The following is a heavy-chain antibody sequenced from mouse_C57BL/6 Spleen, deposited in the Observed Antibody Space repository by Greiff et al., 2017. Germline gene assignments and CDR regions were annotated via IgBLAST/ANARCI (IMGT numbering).Heavy chain of an antibody. D-gene: IGHD1-1*01. CDR2: INPNYGTT. CDR1: GYSFTDYN. V-gene: IGHV1-39*01. Sequence: VHVKQSGPELVKPGASVKISCKASGYSFTDYNMNWVKQSNGKSLEWIGVINPNYGTTSYNQKFKGKATLTVDQSSSTAYMQLNSLTSEDSAVYYCARSGDTTVVGYFDVWGTGTTVTVSS. J-gene: IGHJ1*03. CDR3: ARSGDTTVVGYFDV.